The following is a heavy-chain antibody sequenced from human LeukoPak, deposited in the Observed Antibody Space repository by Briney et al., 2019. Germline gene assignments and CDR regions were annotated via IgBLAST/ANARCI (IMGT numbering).Heavy chain of an antibody. V-gene: IGHV3-23*01. CDR1: GFTFSDSA. D-gene: IGHD3-3*01. Sequence: GGSLRLSCAASGFTFSDSAVSWVRRSPGEGLKWVSSISDTGGRTYYAGSVKGRFTITRANSRNTVNLQMNSLRAGDTARYYCAKGGQDFDFWRFDLWGQGILVIVSS. J-gene: IGHJ5*02. CDR3: AKGGQDFDFWRFDL. CDR2: ISDTGGRT.